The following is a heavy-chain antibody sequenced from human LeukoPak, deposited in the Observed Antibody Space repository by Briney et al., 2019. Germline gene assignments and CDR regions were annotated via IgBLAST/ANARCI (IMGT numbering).Heavy chain of an antibody. Sequence: GGSLRLSCSASGFTFSSYSTNWVRQAPGRGLEWVSSISSSSSYIYYADSVKGRFTISRDQAKNSLYLQMNGLRAEDTAVYYCAREVVTAVFDYWGEGALVTVSS. J-gene: IGHJ4*02. V-gene: IGHV3-21*01. CDR3: AREVVTAVFDY. D-gene: IGHD2-21*02. CDR2: ISSSSSYI. CDR1: GFTFSSYS.